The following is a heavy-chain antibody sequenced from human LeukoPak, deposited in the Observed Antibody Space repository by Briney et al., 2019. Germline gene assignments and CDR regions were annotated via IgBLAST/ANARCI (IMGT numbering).Heavy chain of an antibody. J-gene: IGHJ4*02. Sequence: QLGGSLRLPCEGSGFTFNTYAMHWARQPPGKGLDWVALISYDGSDKIYTDSVKGRFTISRDNSESTLYLQMDSLRGDDAAVYYCAKAVGRISWSFDYWGQGALVTVSS. CDR2: ISYDGSDK. D-gene: IGHD6-13*01. CDR3: AKAVGRISWSFDY. CDR1: GFTFNTYA. V-gene: IGHV3-30*18.